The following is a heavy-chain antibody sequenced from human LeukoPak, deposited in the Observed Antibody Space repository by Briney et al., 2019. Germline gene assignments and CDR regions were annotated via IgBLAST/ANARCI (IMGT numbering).Heavy chain of an antibody. D-gene: IGHD1-26*01. J-gene: IGHJ4*02. Sequence: PGGSLRLSCATSGFTFSNYWMTWVRQAPGKGLEWVANINRDGGEKYYVDSVKGRFTVSRDNAKNSLCLQMNTLRVEDTAVYYCARGYSGSYDYWGQGTLVTVSS. CDR2: INRDGGEK. CDR3: ARGYSGSYDY. CDR1: GFTFSNYW. V-gene: IGHV3-7*04.